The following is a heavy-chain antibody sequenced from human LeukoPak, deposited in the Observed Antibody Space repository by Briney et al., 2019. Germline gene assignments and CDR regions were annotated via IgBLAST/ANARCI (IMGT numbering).Heavy chain of an antibody. CDR3: ARTTVYDGSKYYGLDV. D-gene: IGHD5/OR15-5a*01. CDR2: TYYRSKWFD. J-gene: IGHJ6*02. V-gene: IGHV6-1*01. Sequence: SQTLPLTCAISGDSVSSDRAAWNWIRQSPSRGLEWLGRTYYRSKWFDEYAVSVKSRITIKPDTSRNQFSLHLNSVIPEDTAVYFCARTTVYDGSKYYGLDVWGQGTTVTVSS. CDR1: GDSVSSDRAA.